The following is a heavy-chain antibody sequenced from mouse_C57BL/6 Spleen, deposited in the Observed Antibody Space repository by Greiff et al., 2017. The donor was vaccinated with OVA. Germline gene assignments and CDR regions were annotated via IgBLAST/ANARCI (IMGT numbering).Heavy chain of an antibody. Sequence: LQESGPELVKPGASVKISCKASGYAFSSSWMNWVKQRPGKGLEWIGRIYPGDGDTNYNGKFKGKATLTADKSSSTAYMQPSSLTSEDSAVYFCARGGDYYAMDYWGQGTSVTVSS. CDR3: ARGGDYYAMDY. CDR2: IYPGDGDT. J-gene: IGHJ4*01. V-gene: IGHV1-82*01. CDR1: GYAFSSSW.